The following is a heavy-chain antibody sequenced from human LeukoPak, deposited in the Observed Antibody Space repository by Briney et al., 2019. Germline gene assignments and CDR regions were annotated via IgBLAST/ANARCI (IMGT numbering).Heavy chain of an antibody. CDR2: IYYNANT. V-gene: IGHV4-39*07. CDR1: GGSISSSIYY. Sequence: SSETLSLTCTVSGGSISSSIYYWGWIRQPPGKGLEWIGSIYYNANTYYNPSLKSRITISVDTSKNQFSLRLSSVTAADTAVYYCASGYDILTGYYNSGVYYGMDVWGQGTTVTVSS. CDR3: ASGYDILTGYYNSGVYYGMDV. J-gene: IGHJ6*02. D-gene: IGHD3-9*01.